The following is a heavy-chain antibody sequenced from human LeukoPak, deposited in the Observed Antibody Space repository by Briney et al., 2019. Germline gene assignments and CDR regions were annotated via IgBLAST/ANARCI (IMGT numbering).Heavy chain of an antibody. CDR2: IYSDNT. V-gene: IGHV3-53*01. CDR1: GFTVSSNS. J-gene: IGHJ4*02. CDR3: ARDMIAAAGTFDY. Sequence: GGSLRLSCTVSGFTVSSNSMSWVRQAPGKGLEWVSFIYSDNTHYSDSVKGRFTISRDNSKNTLYLQMNSLRAEDTAVYYCARDMIAAAGTFDYWGQGTLVTVSS. D-gene: IGHD6-13*01.